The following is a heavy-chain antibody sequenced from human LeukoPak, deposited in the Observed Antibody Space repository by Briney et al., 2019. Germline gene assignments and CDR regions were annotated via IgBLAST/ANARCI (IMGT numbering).Heavy chain of an antibody. D-gene: IGHD1-20*01. CDR2: IYTSGST. CDR1: GGSISSGSYY. V-gene: IGHV4-61*02. J-gene: IGHJ4*02. Sequence: SETLSLTCTVSGGSISSGSYYWSWIRQPAGKGLEWIGRIYTSGSTNYNPSPKSRVTISVDTSKNQFSLKLSSVTAADTAVYYCARLYNSLFDYWGQGTLVTVSS. CDR3: ARLYNSLFDY.